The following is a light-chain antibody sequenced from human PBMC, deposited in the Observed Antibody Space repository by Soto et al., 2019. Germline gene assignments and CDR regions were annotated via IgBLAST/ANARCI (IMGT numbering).Light chain of an antibody. CDR3: QQYDILPTT. J-gene: IGKJ4*01. Sequence: DIQVTQSPSSLAASLGDRVTITCQASDDIINSLNWYQQKPGKAPKLLIHDASILQTGVPSRFSGSGSGTDFTFTITSLRPEDIETYYCQQYDILPTTFGGGTKVDIK. CDR1: DDIINS. CDR2: DAS. V-gene: IGKV1-33*01.